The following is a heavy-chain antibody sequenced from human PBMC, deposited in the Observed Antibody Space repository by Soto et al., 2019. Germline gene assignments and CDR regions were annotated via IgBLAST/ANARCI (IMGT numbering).Heavy chain of an antibody. Sequence: QVQLVQSGAEVKKPGASVKVSCQASGYTFTSYTIHWVRQAPGQSLEWMGWINAGNGNTKYSQNFQGRVTITRDTSASTAYMELSSLRSEDTALYYCAKGGFCIGGICYRLLDFWGQGTLVTVSS. J-gene: IGHJ4*02. CDR1: GYTFTSYT. CDR2: INAGNGNT. CDR3: AKGGFCIGGICYRLLDF. D-gene: IGHD2-15*01. V-gene: IGHV1-3*01.